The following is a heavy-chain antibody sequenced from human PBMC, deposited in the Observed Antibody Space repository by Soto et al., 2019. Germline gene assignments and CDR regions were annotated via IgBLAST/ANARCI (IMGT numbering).Heavy chain of an antibody. D-gene: IGHD2-15*01. V-gene: IGHV1-18*01. CDR1: GYTFTSYG. J-gene: IGHJ6*03. CDR2: ISGYNGNT. Sequence: QVQLVQSGAEVKKPGASLKVSCKASGYTFTSYGINWVRQAPGQGLEWMGWISGYNGNTNYAQKVQGRVTMTTDTSTNTAYMELRSLRSDDTAVYYCARAGGCGGGCYSGVYYYYYMDVWGKGTTVTVSS. CDR3: ARAGGCGGGCYSGVYYYYYMDV.